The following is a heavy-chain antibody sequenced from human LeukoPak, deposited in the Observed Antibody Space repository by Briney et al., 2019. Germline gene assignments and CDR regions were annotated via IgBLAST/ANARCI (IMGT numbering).Heavy chain of an antibody. D-gene: IGHD1-26*01. J-gene: IGHJ4*02. V-gene: IGHV3-53*01. CDR3: ARDETIVGAPNYRFDY. CDR2: ITGTGDTT. Sequence: GGSLRLSCAASGFTVSTNYLSWVRQAPGKGLEWVSIITGTGDTTYYADSVKGRFTISRDNSKNTLFLQMNSLRADDTAVYYCARDETIVGAPNYRFDYWGQGTLVTVSS. CDR1: GFTVSTNY.